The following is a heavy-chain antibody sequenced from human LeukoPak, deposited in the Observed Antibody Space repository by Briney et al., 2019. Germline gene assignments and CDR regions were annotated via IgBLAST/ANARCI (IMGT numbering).Heavy chain of an antibody. CDR3: ARRRGSYSDDY. Sequence: EGSLRLSCAASGFTFNNYGMHWVRQAPGKGLEWVAFIRYNGNNQYYADSVKGRFTISRDNAKNSLYPQMNSLRAEDTAVYYCARRRGSYSDDYWGQGTLVTVSS. V-gene: IGHV3-30*02. CDR2: IRYNGNNQ. CDR1: GFTFNNYG. J-gene: IGHJ4*02. D-gene: IGHD1-26*01.